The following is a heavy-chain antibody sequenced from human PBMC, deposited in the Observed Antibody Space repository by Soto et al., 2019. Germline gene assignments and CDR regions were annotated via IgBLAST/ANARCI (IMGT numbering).Heavy chain of an antibody. CDR2: ISPDGTIT. Sequence: EVQLVESGGGLVQPGGSLRLSCAASGYTFSRHWIHWVRQAPGQGLVGVSRISPDGTITDYADSVRGRFTISRDNAKNTLYLQMDSLRADDTAVYYCARPRSMSSSGFDIWGQGTMVTVSS. CDR1: GYTFSRHW. J-gene: IGHJ3*02. D-gene: IGHD6-6*01. CDR3: ARPRSMSSSGFDI. V-gene: IGHV3-74*01.